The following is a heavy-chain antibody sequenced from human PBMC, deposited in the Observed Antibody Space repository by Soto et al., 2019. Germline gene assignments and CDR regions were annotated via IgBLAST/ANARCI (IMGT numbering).Heavy chain of an antibody. CDR2: IHPGESDT. J-gene: IGHJ6*02. V-gene: IGHV5-51*01. CDR1: GYSFTTYW. CDR3: ARDSYWNPLYYYYGMDV. Sequence: GESLKISCKSYGYSFTTYWIAWVRQMPGKGLEWMGSIHPGESDTRYSPSFQGQVTISADRSITTAYLQWSSLKASDTAVYYCARDSYWNPLYYYYGMDVWGQGTTVTVS. D-gene: IGHD1-1*01.